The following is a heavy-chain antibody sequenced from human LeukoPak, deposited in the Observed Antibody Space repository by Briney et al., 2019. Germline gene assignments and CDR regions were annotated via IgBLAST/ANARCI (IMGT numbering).Heavy chain of an antibody. D-gene: IGHD3-22*01. CDR3: ARHSGEIVGGAFDI. CDR1: GFTVSSNY. J-gene: IGHJ3*02. V-gene: IGHV3-66*04. CDR2: IYSGGST. Sequence: PGGSLRLSCAASGFTVSSNYMSWVRQAPGKGLEWVSVIYSGGSTYYADSVKGRFTISRDNSKNTLYLQMNSLRAEDTAVYYCARHSGEIVGGAFDIWGQGTMVTVSS.